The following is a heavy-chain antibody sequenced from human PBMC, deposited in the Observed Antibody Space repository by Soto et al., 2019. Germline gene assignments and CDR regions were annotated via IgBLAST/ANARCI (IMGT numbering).Heavy chain of an antibody. CDR2: IYYSGST. Sequence: QVQLQESGPGLVKPSQTLSLTCTVSGGSISSGGYYWSWIRQHPGKGLEWIGYIYYSGSTYYNPSLKSRVTISVDTSKNQFSRKLSSVTAADTAVYYCARREVVVAGPFDPWGQGTLVTVSS. CDR1: GGSISSGGYY. J-gene: IGHJ5*02. V-gene: IGHV4-31*03. CDR3: ARREVVVAGPFDP. D-gene: IGHD2-15*01.